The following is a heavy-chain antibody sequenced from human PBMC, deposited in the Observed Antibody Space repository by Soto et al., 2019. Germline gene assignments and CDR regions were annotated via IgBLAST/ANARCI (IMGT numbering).Heavy chain of an antibody. CDR3: ARIFLWLGCYWYFDL. D-gene: IGHD3-10*01. Sequence: QVTLKESGPVLVKPTETLTLTCTVSGFSLSNARMGVSWIRQPPGKALEWLAHIFSNDEKSYSTSLKSRLTISKDTSQSQVVHTMINMDPVDTATYYCARIFLWLGCYWYFDLWGRGTLVTVSS. CDR2: IFSNDEK. CDR1: GFSLSNARMG. J-gene: IGHJ2*01. V-gene: IGHV2-26*01.